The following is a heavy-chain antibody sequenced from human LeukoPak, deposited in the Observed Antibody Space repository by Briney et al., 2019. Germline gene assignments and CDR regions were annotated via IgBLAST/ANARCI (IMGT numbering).Heavy chain of an antibody. CDR3: AKDGGRRLRYFDY. CDR1: GFTFSSYG. J-gene: IGHJ4*02. D-gene: IGHD3-16*01. Sequence: PGGSLRLSCAASGFTFSSYGMHWVRQAPGKGLEWVAVISYDGSNKYYADSVKGRFTISRDNSKNTLYLQMNSLRAEDTAVYYCAKDGGRRLRYFDYWGQGTLVTVSS. CDR2: ISYDGSNK. V-gene: IGHV3-30*18.